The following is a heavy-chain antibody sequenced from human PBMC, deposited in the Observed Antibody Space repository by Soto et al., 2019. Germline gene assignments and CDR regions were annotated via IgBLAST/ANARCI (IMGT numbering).Heavy chain of an antibody. CDR1: GYSFTSYW. V-gene: IGHV5-51*01. CDR3: ARAPTPNYDILTGHIYYYYMDV. CDR2: IYPGDSDT. J-gene: IGHJ6*03. Sequence: GESLKISCKGSGYSFTSYWIGWVRQMPGKGLEWMGIIYPGDSDTRYSPSFQGQVTISADKSISTAYLQWSSLKASDTAMYYCARAPTPNYDILTGHIYYYYMDVWGKGTTVTVSS. D-gene: IGHD3-9*01.